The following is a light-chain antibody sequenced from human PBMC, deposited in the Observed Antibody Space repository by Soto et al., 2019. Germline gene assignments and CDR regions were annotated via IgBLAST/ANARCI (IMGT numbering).Light chain of an antibody. CDR2: DAS. V-gene: IGKV1-5*01. CDR3: QQYNSYATT. CDR1: QSISSW. Sequence: DIQMTQSPSTLSASVGDRVTITCRASQSISSWLAWYQQKPGKAPKLLIYDASSLESGVPSRFSGSGSWTEFSLTISSLQPDDFETYYCQQYNSYATTFGQGTKVEIK. J-gene: IGKJ1*01.